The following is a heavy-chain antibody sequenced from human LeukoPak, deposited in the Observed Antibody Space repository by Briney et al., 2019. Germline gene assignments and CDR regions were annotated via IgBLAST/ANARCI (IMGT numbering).Heavy chain of an antibody. CDR3: ARGWPPTMVRGVMYWFDP. J-gene: IGHJ5*02. V-gene: IGHV4-59*01. CDR2: IYYSGST. Sequence: SETLSLTCTVSGGSISSYYWSWIRQPPGKGLEWIGYIYYSGSTNYYPSLKSRVTISVDTSKNQFSLKLSSVTAADTAVYYCARGWPPTMVRGVMYWFDPWGQGTLVTVSS. D-gene: IGHD3-10*01. CDR1: GGSISSYY.